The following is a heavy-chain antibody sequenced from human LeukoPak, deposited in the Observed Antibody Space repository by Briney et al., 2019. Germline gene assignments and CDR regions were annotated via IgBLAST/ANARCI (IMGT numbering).Heavy chain of an antibody. V-gene: IGHV3-23*01. CDR2: FSRSGPDT. J-gene: IGHJ4*02. CDR3: AKGSLGSWYYFDY. CDR1: GFTFGSSA. Sequence: GGSLRLSCAASGFTFGSSAMSWVRQAPGKGREWVSTFSRSGPDTYYADSVKGRFTIFRDNSKNTLYLQMNSLRAEDTAVYYCAKGSLGSWYYFDYWGQGTLVTVSS. D-gene: IGHD6-13*01.